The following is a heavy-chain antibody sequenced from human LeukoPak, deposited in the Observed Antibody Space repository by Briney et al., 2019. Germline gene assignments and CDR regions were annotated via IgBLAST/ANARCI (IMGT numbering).Heavy chain of an antibody. V-gene: IGHV4-38-2*02. D-gene: IGHD3-9*01. CDR3: ARDILTGYHDY. J-gene: IGHJ4*02. CDR2: IYHSGRT. CDR1: GYSISSGYY. Sequence: SETLSLTCTVSGYSISSGYYWGWIRQPPGKGLEWIGSIYHSGRTFYNPSLKSRVTISVDTSKNQFSLKLSSVTAADTAVYYCARDILTGYHDYWGQGTLVTVSS.